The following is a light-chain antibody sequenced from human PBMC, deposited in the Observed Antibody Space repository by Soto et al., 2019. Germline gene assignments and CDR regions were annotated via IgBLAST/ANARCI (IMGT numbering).Light chain of an antibody. J-gene: IGLJ1*01. CDR3: SSYAGNNNYV. CDR1: SANIGNNY. Sequence: QSVLAQPPSASGTPGQRVTISCSGSSANIGNNYVYWYQHLPGTAPKVLMYRNNERPSGVPDRFSGSKSGTSASLAISGLRSEDEADYYCSSYAGNNNYVFGTGTKVTVL. CDR2: RNN. V-gene: IGLV1-47*01.